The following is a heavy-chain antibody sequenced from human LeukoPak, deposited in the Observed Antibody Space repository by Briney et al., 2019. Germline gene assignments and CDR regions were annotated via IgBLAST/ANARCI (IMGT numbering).Heavy chain of an antibody. CDR1: GYTFANYG. V-gene: IGHV1-18*01. CDR3: ARDVGGSIRGAVAGWDY. CDR2: NTHYNGNT. Sequence: ASVKVSCKASGYTFANYGISWVRQAPGQGLGWLGGNTHYNGNTKYAQKVQGRVTMTTDTSTNTAYMELTTLRADDTAVYYCARDVGGSIRGAVAGWDYWGQGTPVTVSS. D-gene: IGHD6-19*01. J-gene: IGHJ4*02.